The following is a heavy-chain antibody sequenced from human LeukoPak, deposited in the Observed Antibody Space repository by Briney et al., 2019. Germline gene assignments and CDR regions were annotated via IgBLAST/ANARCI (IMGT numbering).Heavy chain of an antibody. J-gene: IGHJ4*02. D-gene: IGHD6-13*01. CDR1: GFTFNSHG. Sequence: PVRSLRLSCAASGFTFNSHGMHWVRQAPGKGLKWVAVISYDGSNKYYADSVKGRFTISRDNSKNTLYLQMNSLRAEDTAVYYCAKDRWPQLVPAPFDYWGQGTLVTVSS. V-gene: IGHV3-30*18. CDR3: AKDRWPQLVPAPFDY. CDR2: ISYDGSNK.